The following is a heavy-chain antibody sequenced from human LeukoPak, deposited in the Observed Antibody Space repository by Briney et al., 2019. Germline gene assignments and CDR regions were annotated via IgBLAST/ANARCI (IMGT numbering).Heavy chain of an antibody. Sequence: PGGSLRLSCAASGFTFSSYGMHWVRQAPGKGLEWVAVISYDGSNKYYADSVKGRFTISRDNSKNTLYLQMNSLRAEDTAVYYCARAEYYYDSSGYSLSFDYWGQGTLVTVSS. J-gene: IGHJ4*02. CDR3: ARAEYYYDSSGYSLSFDY. V-gene: IGHV3-30*03. CDR2: ISYDGSNK. CDR1: GFTFSSYG. D-gene: IGHD3-22*01.